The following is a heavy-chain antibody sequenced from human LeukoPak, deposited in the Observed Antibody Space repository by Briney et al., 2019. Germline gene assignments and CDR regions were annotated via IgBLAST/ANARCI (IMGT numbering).Heavy chain of an antibody. D-gene: IGHD3-3*01. V-gene: IGHV3-23*01. Sequence: GGSLRLSCAASGFTFSNYAMSWVRQAPGKGLEWVSSISGSGGRTYYADSAKGRFTISRDNSENTLYLQMNSLRVEDSALYYCEKYQTPEKFFNPLDYGGQGTLVTVSS. CDR3: EKYQTPEKFFNPLDY. CDR1: GFTFSNYA. J-gene: IGHJ4*02. CDR2: ISGSGGRT.